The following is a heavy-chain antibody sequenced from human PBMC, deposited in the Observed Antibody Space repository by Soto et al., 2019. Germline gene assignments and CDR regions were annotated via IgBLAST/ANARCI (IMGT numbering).Heavy chain of an antibody. CDR1: GFSLSNARMG. V-gene: IGHV2-26*01. D-gene: IGHD2-8*01. CDR2: IFSNDEK. Sequence: QVTLKESGPVLVKPTETLTLTCTVSGFSLSNARMGVSWIRQPPGKALEWLAHIFSNDEKSYSTSLKSRLTISKDTSKSQVVLTMTNMDPVDTATYYCARILGTKYCTNGVCTGKGWFDPWGQGTLVTVSS. CDR3: ARILGTKYCTNGVCTGKGWFDP. J-gene: IGHJ5*02.